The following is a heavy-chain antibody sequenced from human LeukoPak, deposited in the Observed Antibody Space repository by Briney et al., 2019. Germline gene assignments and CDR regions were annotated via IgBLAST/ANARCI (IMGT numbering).Heavy chain of an antibody. CDR2: INAGNENT. V-gene: IGHV1-3*01. CDR1: GYTFTSYA. CDR3: ARDLYGDYFDY. Sequence: ASVKVSCKASGYTFTSYAIDWVRQAPGQRLEWMGWINAGNENTKYSQKFQGRVSITRDTSASTAYMELSSLTSEDTAVYYCARDLYGDYFDYWGQGTLVTVSS. D-gene: IGHD3-16*01. J-gene: IGHJ4*02.